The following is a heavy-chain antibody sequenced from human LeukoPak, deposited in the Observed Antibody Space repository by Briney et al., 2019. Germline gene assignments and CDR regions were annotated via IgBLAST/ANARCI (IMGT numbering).Heavy chain of an antibody. CDR3: AREGGWYDY. V-gene: IGHV3-64*01. CDR2: ISSNGGST. J-gene: IGHJ4*02. CDR1: GFXXSTXX. Sequence: GESLRLSCAASGFXXSTXXXXWVXXAPXKXXEYVSAISSNGGSTYYGNSVRGRFIISRDNSKNTLYLQMGSLRAEDTAVYYCAREGGWYDYWGQGTLVTVSS. D-gene: IGHD6-19*01.